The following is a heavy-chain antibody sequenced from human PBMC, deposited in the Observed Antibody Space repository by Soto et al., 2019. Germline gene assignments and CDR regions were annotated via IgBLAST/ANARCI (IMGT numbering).Heavy chain of an antibody. J-gene: IGHJ3*02. D-gene: IGHD6-19*01. V-gene: IGHV1-69*13. CDR1: GGTFLNYA. CDR3: ARDRRTVSGTGAFDI. Sequence: SVKVSFKASGGTFLNYAVTWLRQAPGQGLEWMGGIIPLFGTANYAQRFQDRLTITADQSTSTAYMELSSLRSDDTAVYYCARDRRTVSGTGAFDIWGQGTTVTVSS. CDR2: IIPLFGTA.